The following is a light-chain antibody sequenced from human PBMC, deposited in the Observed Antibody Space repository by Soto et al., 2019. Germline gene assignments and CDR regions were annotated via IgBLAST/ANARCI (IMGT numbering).Light chain of an antibody. CDR3: QQYSKWPIT. CDR2: GIS. V-gene: IGKV3-15*01. CDR1: QSVNSN. Sequence: MLVTLSPHILSVSPGESATLSCRASQSVNSNHLAWYQQHPGQPPRLLIYGISTRATGIPARFSGSGSGTEFSLTISSLQSEDFAVYYCQQYSKWPITFGQGTRLEIK. J-gene: IGKJ5*01.